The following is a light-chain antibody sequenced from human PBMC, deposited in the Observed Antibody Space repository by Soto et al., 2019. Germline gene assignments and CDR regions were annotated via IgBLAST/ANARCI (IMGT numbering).Light chain of an antibody. CDR2: EVT. V-gene: IGLV2-14*01. CDR1: SSDIGAYNY. Sequence: QSVLTQPASVSGSPGQSITISCIGTSSDIGAYNYVSWYQQHPGKVPKLMIYEVTNRPSGLSYRFSGSKSGNTASLTISGLQAEDEADYFCSSYTSTSTLYVFGTGTKLTVL. J-gene: IGLJ1*01. CDR3: SSYTSTSTLYV.